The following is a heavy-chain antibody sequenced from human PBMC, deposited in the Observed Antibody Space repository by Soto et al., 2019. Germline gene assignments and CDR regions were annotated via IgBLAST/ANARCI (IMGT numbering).Heavy chain of an antibody. CDR2: IYASGHT. D-gene: IGHD6-6*01. J-gene: IGHJ3*01. Sequence: SETLSLTCTVSGGAISAFNWNWTRQTAGKGLEWIGRIYASGHTNYNPSLESRVTMSIDSSKHQFTLKLNSVTAADTAVYYCARSPSTSTIGTFDVWGQGTLVTVSS. V-gene: IGHV4-4*07. CDR3: ARSPSTSTIGTFDV. CDR1: GGAISAFN.